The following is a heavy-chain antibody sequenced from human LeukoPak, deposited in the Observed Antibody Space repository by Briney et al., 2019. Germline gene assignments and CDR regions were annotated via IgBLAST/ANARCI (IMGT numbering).Heavy chain of an antibody. J-gene: IGHJ5*02. V-gene: IGHV3-30*02. CDR3: AARGPQQQLA. CDR2: IRYDGSNK. CDR1: GFTFSSYG. Sequence: GGSLRLSCAASGFTFSSYGMHWVRQAPGKGLEWVAFIRYDGSNKYYADSVKGRFTISRDNSKNTVFLQLNSLKVEDTALYYCAARGPQQQLAWGQGTLVTVSS. D-gene: IGHD6-13*01.